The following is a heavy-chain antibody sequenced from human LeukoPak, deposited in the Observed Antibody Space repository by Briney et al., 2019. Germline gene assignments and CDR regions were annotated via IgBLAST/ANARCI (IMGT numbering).Heavy chain of an antibody. J-gene: IGHJ4*02. V-gene: IGHV4-39*01. CDR1: GGSISSSNYF. Sequence: PSETLSLTCTVSGGSISSSNYFWGWIRQPPGKGLEWIGSIYYSGSTYYNPSLKSRVTISVDTSKNQFSQNLNSVTAADTAVYYCARLSSSWILDYWGQGTLVTVSS. CDR2: IYYSGST. CDR3: ARLSSSWILDY. D-gene: IGHD6-13*01.